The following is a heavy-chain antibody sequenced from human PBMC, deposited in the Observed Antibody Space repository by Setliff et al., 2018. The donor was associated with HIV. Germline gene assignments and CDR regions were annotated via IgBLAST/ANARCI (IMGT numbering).Heavy chain of an antibody. CDR3: TRDHPAKDVGAQGGPFDY. Sequence: PGGSLRLSCTTSGFTFGDYVMNWVRQAPGKGLEWISFIRSKAYGETTEYAASVEGRFTISRDDSKSIAYLQMNSLKSEDTAVYYCTRDHPAKDVGAQGGPFDYWGQGTLVTVSS. D-gene: IGHD1-26*01. CDR1: GFTFGDYV. J-gene: IGHJ4*02. CDR2: IRSKAYGETT. V-gene: IGHV3-49*04.